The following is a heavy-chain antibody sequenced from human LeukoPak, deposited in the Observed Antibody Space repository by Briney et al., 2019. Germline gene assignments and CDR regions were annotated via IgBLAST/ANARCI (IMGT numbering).Heavy chain of an antibody. CDR1: GDSVSSNSAA. CDR2: TYYRSKWYN. CDR3: ARASPYGSGSDYYYYMDV. J-gene: IGHJ6*03. Sequence: SQTLSLTCAISGDSVSSNSAAWNWIRQSPSRGLEWLGRTYYRSKWYNDYAVSVKSRITINPDTYKNQFSLQLNSVTPEDTAVYYCARASPYGSGSDYYYYMDVWGKGTTVTISS. V-gene: IGHV6-1*01. D-gene: IGHD3-10*01.